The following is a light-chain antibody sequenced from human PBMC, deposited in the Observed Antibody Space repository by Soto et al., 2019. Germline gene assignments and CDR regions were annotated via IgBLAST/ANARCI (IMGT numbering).Light chain of an antibody. CDR2: GAS. J-gene: IGKJ4*01. Sequence: EIVLTQSPGTLSLSPGERATLSCRASESVSNNYLAWYQQKPGQAPRLLIYGASSRATGIPDRFSGSGSGTDFTLTISRLEPEDFAVYYCQQYSSSLLTFGGGTQVEIK. CDR3: QQYSSSLLT. V-gene: IGKV3-20*01. CDR1: ESVSNNY.